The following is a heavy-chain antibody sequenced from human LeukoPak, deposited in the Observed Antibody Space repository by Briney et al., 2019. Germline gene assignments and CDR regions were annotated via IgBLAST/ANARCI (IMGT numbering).Heavy chain of an antibody. J-gene: IGHJ4*02. CDR3: AREGGYDSSGYYYVS. CDR2: IKQDGSEK. D-gene: IGHD3-22*01. Sequence: GGSLRLSCAASGFTFSSYWTSWVRQLPAKGLEWVANIKQDGSEKYYVDSVKGRFTISRDNAKNSLYLQMNSLRAEDTAVYYCAREGGYDSSGYYYVSWGQGTLVTVSS. CDR1: GFTFSSYW. V-gene: IGHV3-7*04.